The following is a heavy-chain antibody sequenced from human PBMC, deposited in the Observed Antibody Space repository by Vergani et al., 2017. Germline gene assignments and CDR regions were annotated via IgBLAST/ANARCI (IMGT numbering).Heavy chain of an antibody. V-gene: IGHV3-9*01. CDR2: ISWNSGSI. CDR3: AKDGVWQLVNYFDY. D-gene: IGHD6-13*01. Sequence: EVQLVESGGGLVQPGRSLRLSCAASGFTFDDYAMHWVRQAPGKGLEWVSGISWNSGSIGYADSVKGRFTISRDNAKNSLYLQMNSLRAEDTALYYCAKDGVWQLVNYFDYWGQGTLVTVSS. CDR1: GFTFDDYA. J-gene: IGHJ4*02.